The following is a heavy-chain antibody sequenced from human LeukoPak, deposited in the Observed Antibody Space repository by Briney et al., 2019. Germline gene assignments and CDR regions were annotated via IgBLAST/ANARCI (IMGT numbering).Heavy chain of an antibody. J-gene: IGHJ5*02. CDR3: ARVGSGRAVTTSNWFDP. D-gene: IGHD4-17*01. Sequence: SVKVSCKASGGTFSSYAIGWVRQAPGQGLEWMGRIIPILGIANYAQKFQGRVTITADKSTSTAYMELSSLRSEDTAVYYCARVGSGRAVTTSNWFDPWGQGTLVTVSS. CDR1: GGTFSSYA. CDR2: IIPILGIA. V-gene: IGHV1-69*04.